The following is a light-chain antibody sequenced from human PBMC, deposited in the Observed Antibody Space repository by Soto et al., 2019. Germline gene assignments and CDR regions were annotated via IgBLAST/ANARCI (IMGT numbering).Light chain of an antibody. CDR1: SSDVGDYNY. V-gene: IGLV2-14*01. J-gene: IGLJ2*01. CDR2: GVS. CDR3: SSYTSTNTLV. Sequence: QSALTQPASVSGSPGQSITISCTGTSSDVGDYNYVSWYQQHPGKAPKLIIYGVSNRPSRIPTRFSGSKSGNTASLTISGLQAEDESDYYCSSYTSTNTLVFGGGTKVTVL.